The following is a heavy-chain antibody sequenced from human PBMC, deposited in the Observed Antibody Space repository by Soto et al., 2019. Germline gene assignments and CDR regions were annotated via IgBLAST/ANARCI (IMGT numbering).Heavy chain of an antibody. CDR2: IIPIFGTA. CDR1: GYTFSSYA. J-gene: IGHJ5*02. Sequence: QVQLVQSGAEVKKPGASVKVSCKASGYTFSSYAISWVRQAPGQGLEWMGGIIPIFGTANYAQKFQGRVTITADESTSTAYMELSSLRSEDTAVYYCASGNWNYGSRGHWFDPWGQGTLVTVSS. D-gene: IGHD1-7*01. CDR3: ASGNWNYGSRGHWFDP. V-gene: IGHV1-69*13.